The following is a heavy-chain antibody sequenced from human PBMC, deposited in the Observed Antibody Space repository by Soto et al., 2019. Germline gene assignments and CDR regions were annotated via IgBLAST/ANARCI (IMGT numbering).Heavy chain of an antibody. Sequence: ASVKATSKASRYTITSYASRWAQQAPGQGLEWMGWISAYNGNTNYAQKLQGRVTMTTDTSTSTAYMELRSLRSDDTAVYYCARSSGYVGDDAFDIWGQGTMVTVSS. V-gene: IGHV1-18*01. D-gene: IGHD5-12*01. CDR2: ISAYNGNT. CDR1: RYTITSYA. J-gene: IGHJ3*02. CDR3: ARSSGYVGDDAFDI.